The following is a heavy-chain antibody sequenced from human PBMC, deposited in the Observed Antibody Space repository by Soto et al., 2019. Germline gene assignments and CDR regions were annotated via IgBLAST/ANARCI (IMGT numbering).Heavy chain of an antibody. D-gene: IGHD3-9*01. CDR2: ISYDGSNK. Sequence: GGSLRLSCAASGFTFSSYGMHWVRQAPGKGLEWVAVISYDGSNKYYADSVKGRFTISRDNSKNTLYLQMNSLRAEDTAVYYCAKDLGLNTYYDSLTDWAHYYYGMDVWGQGTTVTVSS. CDR1: GFTFSSYG. V-gene: IGHV3-30*18. CDR3: AKDLGLNTYYDSLTDWAHYYYGMDV. J-gene: IGHJ6*02.